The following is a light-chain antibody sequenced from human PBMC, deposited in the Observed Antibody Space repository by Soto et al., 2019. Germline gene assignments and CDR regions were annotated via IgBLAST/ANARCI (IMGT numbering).Light chain of an antibody. Sequence: DLQMTQSPSSLSASVGDRVTITCRASQVIDNYLAWYQQQPGKVPRLLIYAGSILETGVPSRFPGSGSGTDFTLTITSLEPEDVATYYCQKYNSAPWTFGQGTKVEIK. J-gene: IGKJ1*01. CDR1: QVIDNY. CDR2: AGS. V-gene: IGKV1-27*01. CDR3: QKYNSAPWT.